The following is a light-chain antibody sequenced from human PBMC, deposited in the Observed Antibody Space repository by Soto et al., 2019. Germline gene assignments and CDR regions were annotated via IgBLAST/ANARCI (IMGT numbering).Light chain of an antibody. Sequence: EIVLTQSPGTLSLSPGERATLSCRASQSVSNNYLAWYQQKPGQAPRLLIYGASSRAAGIPDRFSGSGSGTDFTLTISRLEPGDFAVYYCQQYHKWPLTFGGGTKVDIK. CDR1: QSVSNNY. J-gene: IGKJ4*01. V-gene: IGKV3-20*01. CDR3: QQYHKWPLT. CDR2: GAS.